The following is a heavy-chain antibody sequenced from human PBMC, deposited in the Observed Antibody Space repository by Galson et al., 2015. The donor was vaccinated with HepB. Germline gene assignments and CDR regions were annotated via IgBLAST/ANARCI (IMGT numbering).Heavy chain of an antibody. Sequence: SLRLSCAASGFTVSSNYMSWVRQAPGKGLEWVSVIYSGGSTYYADSVKGRFTISRDNSKNTLYLQMNSLRAEDTAVYYCARQSDSSGYYLRGYFDYWGQGTLVTVSS. J-gene: IGHJ4*02. CDR3: ARQSDSSGYYLRGYFDY. CDR2: IYSGGST. CDR1: GFTVSSNY. V-gene: IGHV3-66*04. D-gene: IGHD3-22*01.